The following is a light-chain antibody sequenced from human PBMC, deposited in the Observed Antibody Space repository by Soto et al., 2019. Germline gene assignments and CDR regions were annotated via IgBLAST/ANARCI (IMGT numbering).Light chain of an antibody. CDR3: QHFSSPIT. CDR2: GAS. Sequence: EIVLTQSPGTQSLSPGERDTLSCRASQSVTSGSLAWYQHKPGQAPRLLIYGASTRATGIPDRFSGSGSGTDFTLTITRLEPEDFAVYYCQHFSSPITFGQGTRLEIK. CDR1: QSVTSGS. V-gene: IGKV3-20*01. J-gene: IGKJ5*01.